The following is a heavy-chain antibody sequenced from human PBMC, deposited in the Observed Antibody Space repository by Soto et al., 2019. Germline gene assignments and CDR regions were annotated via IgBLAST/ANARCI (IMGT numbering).Heavy chain of an antibody. CDR1: GYTFTSYG. D-gene: IGHD6-13*01. V-gene: IGHV1-18*01. CDR2: ISAYNGNT. CDR3: ARALLAAAGTLIQHHSYSSYCMDV. J-gene: IGHJ6*02. Sequence: ASVKVSCKASGYTFTSYGISWVRQAPGQGLEWMGWISAYNGNTNYAQKLQGRVTMTTDTSTSTAYMELRSLRSDDTAVYYCARALLAAAGTLIQHHSYSSYCMDVWGQGTTVTVS.